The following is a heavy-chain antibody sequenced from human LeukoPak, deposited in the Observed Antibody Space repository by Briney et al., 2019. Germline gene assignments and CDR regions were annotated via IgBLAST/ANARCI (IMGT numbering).Heavy chain of an antibody. J-gene: IGHJ4*02. CDR2: IYYSGST. Sequence: SETLSLTCAVYGGSFSGYYWSWIRQPPGKGLEWIGSIYYSGSTYYNPSLKSRVTISVDTSKNQFSLKLSSVTAADTAAYYCARLPSYYDILTGDGRDYWGQGTLVTVSS. CDR1: GGSFSGYY. CDR3: ARLPSYYDILTGDGRDY. V-gene: IGHV4-34*01. D-gene: IGHD3-9*01.